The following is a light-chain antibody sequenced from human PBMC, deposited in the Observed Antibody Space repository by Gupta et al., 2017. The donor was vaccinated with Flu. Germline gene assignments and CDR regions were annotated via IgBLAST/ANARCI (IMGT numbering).Light chain of an antibody. CDR1: RNDVGGGYNR. J-gene: IGLJ1*01. V-gene: IGLV2-11*01. Sequence: HSAPSAPRSVSGSPGQSVTISCTGTRNDVGGGYNRVSWYEQRPGKAPKLILYDVTERPSGVPDRFSGSKSGNTASLTISGLQADDEGDYDCASPLAGRVSWVFGTGTAVTVL. CDR2: DVT. CDR3: ASPLAGRVSWV.